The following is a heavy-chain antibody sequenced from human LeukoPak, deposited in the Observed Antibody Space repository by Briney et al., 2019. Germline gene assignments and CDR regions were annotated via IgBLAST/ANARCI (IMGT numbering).Heavy chain of an antibody. D-gene: IGHD3-10*01. CDR3: ARQESLWFGIAPFDY. J-gene: IGHJ4*02. Sequence: GSLRLSCAASGFTFSNYAIHWVRQPPGKGLEWIGEINHSGSTNYNPSLKSRVTISVDTSKNQFSLKLSSVTAADTAVYYCARQESLWFGIAPFDYWGQGTLVTVSS. V-gene: IGHV4-34*01. CDR1: GFTFSNYA. CDR2: INHSGST.